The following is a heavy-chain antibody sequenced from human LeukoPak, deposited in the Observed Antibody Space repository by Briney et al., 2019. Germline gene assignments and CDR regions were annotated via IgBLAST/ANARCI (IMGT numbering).Heavy chain of an antibody. CDR2: ISGSGGST. J-gene: IGHJ4*02. CDR1: GFTFSSYE. Sequence: GGSLRLSCAASGFTFSSYEMNWVRQAPGKGLEWVSAISGSGGSTYYADSVKGRFTISRDNSKNTLYLQMNSLRAEDTAVYYCAKYLRVNYDFWSGYYFIYFDYWGQGTLVTVSS. V-gene: IGHV3-23*01. CDR3: AKYLRVNYDFWSGYYFIYFDY. D-gene: IGHD3-3*01.